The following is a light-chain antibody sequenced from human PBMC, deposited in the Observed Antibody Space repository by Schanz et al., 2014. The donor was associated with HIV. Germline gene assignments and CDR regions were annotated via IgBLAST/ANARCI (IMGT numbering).Light chain of an antibody. V-gene: IGLV2-14*01. CDR1: TSDIGNHDF. CDR3: SSHAGRNSFVV. CDR2: DVS. Sequence: QSALIQPASVSGSPGQSVTISCTGTTSDIGNHDFVSWYQQHPGKAPKLMIYDVSNRPSGVSNRFSGSKSGNTASLTISGLQAEDEADYYCSSHAGRNSFVVFGGGTKLTVL. J-gene: IGLJ2*01.